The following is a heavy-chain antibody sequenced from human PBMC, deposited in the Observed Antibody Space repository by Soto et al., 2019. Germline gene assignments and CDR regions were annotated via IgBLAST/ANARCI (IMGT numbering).Heavy chain of an antibody. J-gene: IGHJ3*02. V-gene: IGHV1-2*02. Sequence: QLHLVQSGAVVKKPGASVTVSCSASGYPVTAYYMHWVRQAPGRGLEWMGGINPATGAAKYTQTFQGRVTLARDTSTGTVFMELSGLTSEDTGVFYCVRGGGVGVAGSAAFDMWGQGTLVTVSS. CDR2: INPATGAA. D-gene: IGHD3-3*01. CDR3: VRGGGVGVAGSAAFDM. CDR1: GYPVTAYY.